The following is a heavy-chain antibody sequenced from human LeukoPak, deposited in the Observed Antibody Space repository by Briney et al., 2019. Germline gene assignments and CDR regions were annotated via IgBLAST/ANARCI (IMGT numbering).Heavy chain of an antibody. CDR1: GYTFTSYA. Sequence: GASVKVSCKASGYTFTSYAMHWVRQAPGQRLEWMGWINAGNGNTKYSQKFQGRVTITRDTSASTAYMELSSLRSEDTAVYYCARSPPVVPAAFFDYWGQGTLVTVSS. D-gene: IGHD2-2*01. V-gene: IGHV1-3*01. CDR2: INAGNGNT. J-gene: IGHJ4*02. CDR3: ARSPPVVPAAFFDY.